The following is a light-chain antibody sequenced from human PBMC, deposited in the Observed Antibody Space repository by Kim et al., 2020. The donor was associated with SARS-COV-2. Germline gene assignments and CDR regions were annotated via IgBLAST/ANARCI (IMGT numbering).Light chain of an antibody. Sequence: VSPGERATLSCRASQSVSSNLAWYQQKPGQAPRLLIYGASTRATGIPTRFSGSGSGTEFTLTISSLQSEDFAVYYCQQYNNWPQTFGQGTKVDIK. CDR2: GAS. J-gene: IGKJ1*01. CDR1: QSVSSN. CDR3: QQYNNWPQT. V-gene: IGKV3-15*01.